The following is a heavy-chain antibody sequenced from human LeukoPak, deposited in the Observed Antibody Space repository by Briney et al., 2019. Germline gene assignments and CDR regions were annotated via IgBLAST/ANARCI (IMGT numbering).Heavy chain of an antibody. CDR2: IYTSGST. J-gene: IGHJ4*02. Sequence: SETLSLTSTVSGGSISSYYWSWIRQPPGKGLEWIGRIYTSGSTNYNPSLKSRVTISVDTSKNQFSLKLSSVTAADTAVYYCARVGGSSSWTGLDYWGQGTLVTVSS. CDR1: GGSISSYY. D-gene: IGHD6-13*01. CDR3: ARVGGSSSWTGLDY. V-gene: IGHV4-4*08.